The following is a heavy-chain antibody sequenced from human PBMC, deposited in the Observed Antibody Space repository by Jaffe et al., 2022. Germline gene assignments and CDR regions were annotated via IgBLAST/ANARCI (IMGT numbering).Heavy chain of an antibody. CDR2: IKQDGSEK. J-gene: IGHJ4*02. Sequence: EVQLVESGGGLVQPGGSLRLSCAASGFTFSSYWMSWVRQAPGKGLEWVANIKQDGSEKYYVDSVKGRFTISRDNAKNSLYLQMNSLRAEDTAVYYCARESYIWGSYRHYYFDYWGQGTLVTVSS. CDR3: ARESYIWGSYRHYYFDY. V-gene: IGHV3-7*01. D-gene: IGHD3-16*02. CDR1: GFTFSSYW.